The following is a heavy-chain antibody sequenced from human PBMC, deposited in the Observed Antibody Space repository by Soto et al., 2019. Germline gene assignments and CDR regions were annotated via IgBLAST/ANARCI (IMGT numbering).Heavy chain of an antibody. CDR3: AKDWWFGELLQAIARYYYYYMDV. CDR1: GFTFSSYA. V-gene: IGHV3-23*01. Sequence: GGSLRLSCAASGFTFSSYAMSWVRQAPGKGLEWVSAISGSGGSTYYADSVKGRFTISRDNSKNTLYLQMNSLRAEDTAVYYCAKDWWFGELLQAIARYYYYYMDVWGKGTTVTVSS. CDR2: ISGSGGST. J-gene: IGHJ6*03. D-gene: IGHD3-10*01.